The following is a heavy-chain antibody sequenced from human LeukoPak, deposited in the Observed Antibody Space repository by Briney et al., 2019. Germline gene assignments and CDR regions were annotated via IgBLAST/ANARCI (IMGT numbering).Heavy chain of an antibody. CDR1: GGSINTRGYS. CDR2: IYHSGNI. D-gene: IGHD2-15*01. Sequence: SETLSLTCAVSGGSINTRGYSWSWVRQTPGRGLEWIGYIYHSGNIYYNPSLESRVTMSIDRSKNQFSLNLNSLTAADMAVYYCASGYCRGRSCDHLEYWGQGAQVIVSS. CDR3: ASGYCRGRSCDHLEY. J-gene: IGHJ4*02. V-gene: IGHV4-30-2*01.